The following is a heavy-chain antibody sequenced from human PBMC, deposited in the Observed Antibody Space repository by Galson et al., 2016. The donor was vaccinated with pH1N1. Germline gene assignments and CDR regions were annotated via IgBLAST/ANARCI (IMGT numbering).Heavy chain of an antibody. J-gene: IGHJ4*02. V-gene: IGHV1-2*02. CDR2: INIKSGAT. CDR3: ARAGVVVSPPGEY. CDR1: GDTFRDFY. D-gene: IGHD2-15*01. Sequence: SVKVSCKASGDTFRDFYVHWVRQAPGQGLEWVGWINIKSGATKYTQKFQVKVTLNTDTSLNTVYMELSRLTSDDTAVYYCARAGVVVSPPGEYWGQGTLVTVSS.